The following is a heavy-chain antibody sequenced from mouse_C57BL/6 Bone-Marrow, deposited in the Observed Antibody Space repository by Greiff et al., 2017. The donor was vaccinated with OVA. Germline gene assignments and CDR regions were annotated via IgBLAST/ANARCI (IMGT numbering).Heavy chain of an antibody. V-gene: IGHV1-74*01. CDR1: GYTFTSYW. Sequence: VQLQQPGAELVKPGASVKVSCKASGYTFTSYWMHWVKQRPGQGLEWIGRIHPSDSDTNYNQKFKGKATLTVDTSSSTAYMQLSSLTSEDSAVYYCALFITTARGFAYWGQGTLVTVSA. J-gene: IGHJ3*01. CDR2: IHPSDSDT. CDR3: ALFITTARGFAY. D-gene: IGHD1-1*01.